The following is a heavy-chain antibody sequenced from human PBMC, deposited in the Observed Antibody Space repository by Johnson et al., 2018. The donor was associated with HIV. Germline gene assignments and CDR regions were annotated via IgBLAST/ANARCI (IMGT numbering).Heavy chain of an antibody. CDR1: GFTFSGSA. CDR2: IRSKGNSYAP. CDR3: AKKQAAAGTGGGAFDI. V-gene: IGHV3-73*02. Sequence: VQLVESGGGLVQPGKSLKVACAASGFTFSGSALHWIRQASGRGLEWVGLIRSKGNSYAPAYAASVKGRLTISRDDSHNTAYLQMNSLRTEDKALYYCAKKQAAAGTGGGAFDIWGQGTMVTVSS. J-gene: IGHJ3*02. D-gene: IGHD6-13*01.